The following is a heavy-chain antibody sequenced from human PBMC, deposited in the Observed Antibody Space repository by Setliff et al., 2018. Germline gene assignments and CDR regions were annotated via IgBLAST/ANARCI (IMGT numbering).Heavy chain of an antibody. J-gene: IGHJ4*02. CDR2: IYYSGST. V-gene: IGHV4-39*07. CDR1: GGSISSSSYY. CDR3: ARETRYCNFWSGYKDY. Sequence: SETLSLTCTVSGGSISSSSYYWGWIRQPPGKGLEWIGSIYYSGSTYYNPSLKSRVTISVDTSKNQFSLKLSSVTAADTAVYYCARETRYCNFWSGYKDYWGQGTLVTVSS. D-gene: IGHD3-3*01.